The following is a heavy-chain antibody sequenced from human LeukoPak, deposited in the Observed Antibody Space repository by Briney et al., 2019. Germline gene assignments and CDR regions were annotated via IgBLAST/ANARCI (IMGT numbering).Heavy chain of an antibody. CDR2: ISSSSSYI. J-gene: IGHJ4*02. CDR3: ARYSSGWRSPFDY. Sequence: GGSLRLSCAASGSTFSSYSMNWVRQAPGKGLEWVSSISSSSSYIYYADSVMGRFTISRDNAKNSLYLQMNSLRAEDTAVYYCARYSSGWRSPFDYWGQGTLVTVSS. V-gene: IGHV3-21*01. D-gene: IGHD6-19*01. CDR1: GSTFSSYS.